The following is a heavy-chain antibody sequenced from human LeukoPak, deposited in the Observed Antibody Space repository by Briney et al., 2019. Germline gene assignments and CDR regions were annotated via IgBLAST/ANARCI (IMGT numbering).Heavy chain of an antibody. D-gene: IGHD6-13*01. J-gene: IGHJ6*02. CDR1: GFTFSSYG. CDR3: VRQQPYNYYYYYGMDV. Sequence: GGSLRLSCAASGFTFSSYGMHWVRQAPGKGLEWVAVIWYDGSNKYYADSVKGRFTISRDNSKSTLYLQMNSLRAEDTAVYYCVRQQPYNYYYYYGMDVWGQGTTVTVSS. V-gene: IGHV3-30*02. CDR2: IWYDGSNK.